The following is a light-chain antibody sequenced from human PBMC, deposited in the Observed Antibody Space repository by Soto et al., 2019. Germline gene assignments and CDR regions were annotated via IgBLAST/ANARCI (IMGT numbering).Light chain of an antibody. CDR3: SSYTSSSTWV. V-gene: IGLV2-14*01. CDR2: EVS. CDR1: SSDVGAYNY. Sequence: QSVLTQPASVSGSPGQSITISCTGTSSDVGAYNYVSWYQQHPGKAPKLMINEVSNRPSGVSNRFSGSKSGNTASLTISGLQAEDEADYYCSSYTSSSTWVFGGGTKLTVL. J-gene: IGLJ3*02.